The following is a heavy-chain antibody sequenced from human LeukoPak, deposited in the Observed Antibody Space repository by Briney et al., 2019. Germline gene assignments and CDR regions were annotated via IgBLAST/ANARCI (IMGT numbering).Heavy chain of an antibody. CDR1: GFIFSNYG. D-gene: IGHD4-11*01. Sequence: GGSLRLSCASSGFIFSNYGMQWVRQAPGKGLEWVTFIRFDGSNKFYADSVKGRFTISRDNSNNTLYLQLNNLRTEDTATYSCAKEQYPGYFDYWGQGTLVAVSS. J-gene: IGHJ4*02. CDR3: AKEQYPGYFDY. CDR2: IRFDGSNK. V-gene: IGHV3-30*02.